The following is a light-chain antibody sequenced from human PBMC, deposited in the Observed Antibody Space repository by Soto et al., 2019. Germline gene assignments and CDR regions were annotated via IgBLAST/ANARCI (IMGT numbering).Light chain of an antibody. V-gene: IGKV1-5*03. CDR1: QSISDL. Sequence: DIQMTQSPSTLSASVGDRVTITCRASQSISDLMAWYQQKPGKAPKLLIYKASGLESGVPSRFSGTGSGTEFTLTINGLQPDDFANYYCQQYNTFWTFGQGPKVDIK. J-gene: IGKJ1*01. CDR2: KAS. CDR3: QQYNTFWT.